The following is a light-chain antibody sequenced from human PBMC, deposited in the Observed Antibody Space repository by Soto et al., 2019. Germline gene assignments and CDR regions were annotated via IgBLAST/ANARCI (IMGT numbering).Light chain of an antibody. CDR2: DAF. J-gene: IGKJ5*01. V-gene: IGKV3-20*01. CDR1: RSLDSGQ. Sequence: EIVLTQSPGTLSLSPGESATLSCRASRSLDSGQLAWYQQKVGRAPRLLIHDAFIRATGIPDRFSGSGSGTDFTLTIARLEPEDFAVYYCQQYGGSPRTFGRGTRLETK. CDR3: QQYGGSPRT.